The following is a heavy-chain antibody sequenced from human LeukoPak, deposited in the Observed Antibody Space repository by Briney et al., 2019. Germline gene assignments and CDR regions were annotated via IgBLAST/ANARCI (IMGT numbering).Heavy chain of an antibody. CDR2: ISYDGSNK. D-gene: IGHD3-16*01. V-gene: IGHV3-30-3*01. Sequence: PGRSLRLSCAASGFTFSSYAMHWVRQAPGKGLEWVAVISYDGSNKYYADSVKGRFTISRDNSKNTLYPQMNSLRAEDTAVYYCARVDVSYYYGMDVWGQGTTVTVSS. J-gene: IGHJ6*02. CDR3: ARVDVSYYYGMDV. CDR1: GFTFSSYA.